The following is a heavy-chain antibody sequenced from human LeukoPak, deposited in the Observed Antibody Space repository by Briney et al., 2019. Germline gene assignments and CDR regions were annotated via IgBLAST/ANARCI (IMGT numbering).Heavy chain of an antibody. CDR2: ISPNSGGT. Sequence: ASVKVSCKASGYTFTGYYMHWVRQAPGQGLEWMGWISPNSGGTNYAQKFQGRVTMTRDTSISTAYMELSRLRSDDTAVYYCAREPPITMVRGVIMSVDYWGQGTLVTVSS. CDR3: AREPPITMVRGVIMSVDY. J-gene: IGHJ4*02. CDR1: GYTFTGYY. D-gene: IGHD3-10*01. V-gene: IGHV1-2*02.